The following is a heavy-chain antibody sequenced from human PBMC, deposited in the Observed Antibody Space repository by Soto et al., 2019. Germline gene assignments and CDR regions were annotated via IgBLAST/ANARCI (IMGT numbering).Heavy chain of an antibody. J-gene: IGHJ6*02. CDR3: AKGGNWNTNYGMDV. Sequence: QVQLVESGGGVGQPGKSLRLSCVGSGFTFRTYGMHWVRQAPGKGLEWVAVISFDGSNQYYTESVKGRFTISRDNSKNTLYLQMSRLTSADTAVYYCAKGGNWNTNYGMDVWGQGTTVIVSS. D-gene: IGHD1-20*01. CDR1: GFTFRTYG. CDR2: ISFDGSNQ. V-gene: IGHV3-30*18.